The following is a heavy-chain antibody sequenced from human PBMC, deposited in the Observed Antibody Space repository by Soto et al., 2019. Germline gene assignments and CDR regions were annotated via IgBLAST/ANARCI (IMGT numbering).Heavy chain of an antibody. J-gene: IGHJ6*02. CDR1: GGTFSSYA. D-gene: IGHD5-12*01. CDR3: ARVIVATIPSYYYYYGMDV. Sequence: SVKVSCKASGGTFSSYAISWVRQAPGQGLEWMGGIIPIFGTANYAQKFQGRVTITADESTSTAYMELSSLRSEDTAVYYCARVIVATIPSYYYYYGMDVWGQGATVTVSS. V-gene: IGHV1-69*13. CDR2: IIPIFGTA.